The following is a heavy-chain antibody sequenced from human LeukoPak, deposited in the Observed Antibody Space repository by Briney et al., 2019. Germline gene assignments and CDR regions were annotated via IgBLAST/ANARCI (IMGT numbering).Heavy chain of an antibody. CDR1: GFTFSSYS. CDR3: AREATTGYYYGSGSYYLDY. Sequence: GGSLRLSCAASGFTFSSYSMNWVRQAPGKGLEWVSSISSSSSYIYYADSVKGRFTISRDNAKNSLYLQMNSLRAEDTAVYYCAREATTGYYYGSGSYYLDYWGQGTLVTVSS. CDR2: ISSSSSYI. V-gene: IGHV3-21*01. D-gene: IGHD3-10*01. J-gene: IGHJ4*02.